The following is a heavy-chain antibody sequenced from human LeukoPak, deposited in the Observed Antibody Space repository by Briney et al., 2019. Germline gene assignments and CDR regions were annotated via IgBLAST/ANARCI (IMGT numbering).Heavy chain of an antibody. CDR3: ARAREFGGIDY. V-gene: IGHV4-31*03. CDR1: GGSISSGGYY. D-gene: IGHD3-10*01. Sequence: SETPSLTCTVSGGSISSGGYYWSWIRQHPGKGLEWIGYIYYSGSTYYNPSLKSRVTISVDTSKNQFSLKLSSVTAADTAVYYCARAREFGGIDYWGQGTLVTVSS. J-gene: IGHJ4*02. CDR2: IYYSGST.